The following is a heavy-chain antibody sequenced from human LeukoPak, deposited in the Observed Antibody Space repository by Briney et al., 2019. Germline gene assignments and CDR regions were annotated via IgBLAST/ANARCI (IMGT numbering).Heavy chain of an antibody. Sequence: PGGSLRLSCAASGFTFSSYAMHWVRQAPGKGLEWVAVIWYDGSKKYYADSVKGRFTISRDNSKNTVYLQMNSLRAEDTAVYYCARADVLPGWYYYGMDVWGQGTTVTVSS. CDR2: IWYDGSKK. D-gene: IGHD3-10*01. V-gene: IGHV3-33*01. CDR1: GFTFSSYA. J-gene: IGHJ6*02. CDR3: ARADVLPGWYYYGMDV.